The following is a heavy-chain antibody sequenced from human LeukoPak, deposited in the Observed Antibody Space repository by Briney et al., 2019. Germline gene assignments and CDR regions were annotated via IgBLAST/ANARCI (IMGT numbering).Heavy chain of an antibody. CDR2: IYYSGST. Sequence: SETLSLTCTVSGGSISSYYWSWIRQPPGKGLEWIGYIYYSGSTNYNPSLKSRVTISVDTSKNQFSLKLSSVTAADTAVYYCAREERAAAGTGSDCYFDYWGQGTLVTVSS. D-gene: IGHD6-13*01. V-gene: IGHV4-59*12. CDR1: GGSISSYY. CDR3: AREERAAAGTGSDCYFDY. J-gene: IGHJ4*02.